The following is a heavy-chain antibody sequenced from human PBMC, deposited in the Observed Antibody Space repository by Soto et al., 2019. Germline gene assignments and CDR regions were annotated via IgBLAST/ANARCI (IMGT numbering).Heavy chain of an antibody. CDR1: GGSITSANW. V-gene: IGHV4-4*02. J-gene: IGHJ6*02. CDR2: IYHSGGT. D-gene: IGHD6-13*01. Sequence: PSETLSLTCAVSGGSITSANWWTWVRQPPGTGLEWIGEIYHSGGTNYSPSLKSRVTMSVDKSKSQFSLSLTSVTAADTAVYYRATLKRTPAAGDYYYYGMDVWGRGTTVTVSS. CDR3: ATLKRTPAAGDYYYYGMDV.